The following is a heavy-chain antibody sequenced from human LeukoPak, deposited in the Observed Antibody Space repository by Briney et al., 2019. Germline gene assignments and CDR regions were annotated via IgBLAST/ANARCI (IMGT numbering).Heavy chain of an antibody. CDR2: IMPIFGTA. Sequence: ASVKVSCKASGGTFSSYAISWVRQAPGQGLEWMGRIMPIFGTANYAQKFQGRVTITTDESTSTAYMELSSLRSEDTAVYYCARGGDYSNYGSVRFDPWGQGTLVTVSS. CDR3: ARGGDYSNYGSVRFDP. J-gene: IGHJ5*02. CDR1: GGTFSSYA. D-gene: IGHD4-11*01. V-gene: IGHV1-69*05.